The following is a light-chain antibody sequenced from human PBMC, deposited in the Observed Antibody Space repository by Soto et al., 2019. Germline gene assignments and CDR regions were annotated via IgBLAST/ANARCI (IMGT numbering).Light chain of an antibody. Sequence: DIVMTQSPLSLPVTPGEPASISCRSSQSLLHSNGYNYLYWYLQKPGQSPQLLIYLGSNRASGVPDRFSGSGSGTDFTLKISRVEAEDVGVYYCMKALQTPYTFGQGTKLEIK. CDR1: QSLLHSNGYNY. V-gene: IGKV2-28*01. CDR3: MKALQTPYT. CDR2: LGS. J-gene: IGKJ2*01.